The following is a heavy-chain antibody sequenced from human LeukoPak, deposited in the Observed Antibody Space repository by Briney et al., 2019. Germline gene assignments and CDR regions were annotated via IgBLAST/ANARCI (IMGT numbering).Heavy chain of an antibody. CDR2: IKSKTDGGTT. J-gene: IGHJ4*02. D-gene: IGHD2-2*01. V-gene: IGHV3-15*01. CDR3: TRAGDIVVVPAASYAGY. CDR1: GFTFSNAW. Sequence: GGSLRLSCAASGFTFSNAWMSWVRQAPGKGLEWVGRIKSKTDGGTTDYAAPVRGRFTISRDDSKNTLYLQMNSLKTEDTAVYYCTRAGDIVVVPAASYAGYWGQGTLVTVSS.